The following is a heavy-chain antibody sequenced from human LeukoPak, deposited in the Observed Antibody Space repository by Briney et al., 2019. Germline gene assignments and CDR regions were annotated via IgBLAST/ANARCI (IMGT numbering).Heavy chain of an antibody. V-gene: IGHV4-59*08. CDR2: IDHSGST. D-gene: IGHD3-10*01. CDR3: ARHKGSAAIISGWPFGGSLRQTKLDYAMDL. Sequence: KPSETLSLTCTVSGGSISSYYWSWIRQPAGKGLEWIGYIDHSGSTNYNPSLKSRVTISADTSKNQFSLKLSSVTAADTAVYYCARHKGSAAIISGWPFGGSLRQTKLDYAMDLWGQGTTVTVSS. CDR1: GGSISSYY. J-gene: IGHJ6*02.